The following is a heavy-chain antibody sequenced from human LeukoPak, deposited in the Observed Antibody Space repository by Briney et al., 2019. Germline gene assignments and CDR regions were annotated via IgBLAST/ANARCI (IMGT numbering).Heavy chain of an antibody. J-gene: IGHJ4*02. Sequence: GGSLRLSCAASGFTFSSYGMHWVRQAPGKGLEWVALISYDGSNKYYADSVKGRFAISRDNSKNTLHLQMNSLRAEDTAVYYRAKDIRLRLGDPSFPSFDYWGQGTLVTVSS. V-gene: IGHV3-30*18. CDR2: ISYDGSNK. CDR3: AKDIRLRLGDPSFPSFDY. CDR1: GFTFSSYG. D-gene: IGHD3-16*01.